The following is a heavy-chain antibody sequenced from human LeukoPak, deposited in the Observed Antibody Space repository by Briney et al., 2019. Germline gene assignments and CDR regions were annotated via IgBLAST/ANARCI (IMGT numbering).Heavy chain of an antibody. CDR1: GGSISSSNW. J-gene: IGHJ4*02. Sequence: SGTLSLTCAVSGGSISSSNWWSWVRQPPGKGLEWIGEIYHSGSTNYNPSLKSRVTISADTSKNQFSLKLNSVTAADTAVYYCARDSNWGRKEFDYWGQGTLVTVSS. CDR3: ARDSNWGRKEFDY. D-gene: IGHD7-27*01. CDR2: IYHSGST. V-gene: IGHV4-4*02.